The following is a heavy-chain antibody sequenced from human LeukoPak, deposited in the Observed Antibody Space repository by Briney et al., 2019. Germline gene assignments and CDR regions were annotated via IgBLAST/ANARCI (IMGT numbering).Heavy chain of an antibody. CDR1: GFTFSSYV. Sequence: GRSLRLSCAASGFTFSSYVMHWVRQAPGKGLEWVALISYDGSNTYYADSVKGRFSISRDNSKNTLYLQVNSLRAEDTAVYYCAKGILDVQYCSGGSCYYFDYWGQGTLVTVSS. CDR3: AKGILDVQYCSGGSCYYFDY. J-gene: IGHJ4*02. D-gene: IGHD2-15*01. CDR2: ISYDGSNT. V-gene: IGHV3-30*18.